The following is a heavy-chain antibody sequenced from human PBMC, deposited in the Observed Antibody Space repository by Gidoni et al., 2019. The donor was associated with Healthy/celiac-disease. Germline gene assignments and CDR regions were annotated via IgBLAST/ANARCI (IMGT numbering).Heavy chain of an antibody. J-gene: IGHJ6*02. D-gene: IGHD3-10*01. V-gene: IGHV3-33*01. CDR1: GSPVSSYG. Sequence: QVQLVGAGGVVVQPGRSLLLSRAASGSPVSSYGMPWVRQAPGKGLEWVAVRWYDGSNKYYADAVKGRFTISRDNSKNTLYLQMNSLRAEDTAVYYCARDSYPDYYGSGSYCYGMDVWGQGTTVTVSS. CDR2: RWYDGSNK. CDR3: ARDSYPDYYGSGSYCYGMDV.